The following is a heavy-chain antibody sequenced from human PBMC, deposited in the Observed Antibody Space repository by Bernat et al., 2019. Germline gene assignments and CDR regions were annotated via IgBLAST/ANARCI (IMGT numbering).Heavy chain of an antibody. V-gene: IGHV1-18*01. Sequence: QVQLVQSGAEVKKPGASVKVSCKASGYTFTSYGISWVRQAPGQGLEWMGWISAYNGNTNYAQKLQGRVTMTTDTSTSTAYMELRSLTSDDTAVYYCARVYCGGDCSHLRSFFDYWGQGTLVTVSS. CDR1: GYTFTSYG. D-gene: IGHD2-21*02. J-gene: IGHJ4*02. CDR2: ISAYNGNT. CDR3: ARVYCGGDCSHLRSFFDY.